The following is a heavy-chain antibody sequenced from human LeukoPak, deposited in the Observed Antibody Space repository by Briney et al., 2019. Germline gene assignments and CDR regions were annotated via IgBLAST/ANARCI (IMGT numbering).Heavy chain of an antibody. J-gene: IGHJ6*03. D-gene: IGHD3-10*01. Sequence: PGGSLRLSCAASGFTFSSYSMNWVRQAPGKGLEWVSSISSSSSYIYYADSVKGRFTISRDNAKNSLYLQMNSLRAEDTAVYYCARASSGFGEEKDYYYYYYMDVWGKGTTVTVSS. CDR1: GFTFSSYS. V-gene: IGHV3-21*01. CDR2: ISSSSSYI. CDR3: ARASSGFGEEKDYYYYYYMDV.